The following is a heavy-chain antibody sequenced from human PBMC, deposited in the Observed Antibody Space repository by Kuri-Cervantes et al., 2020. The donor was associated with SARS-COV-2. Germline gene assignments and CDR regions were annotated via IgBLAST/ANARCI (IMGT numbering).Heavy chain of an antibody. CDR3: ARVLEGIIAAGSHYYYYMDV. Sequence: SETLSLTCTVSGDSISSYFWSWVRQPAGKGLEWIGHTYTSGSTNYNPSLKSRVTMSVDTSKNHFSLRLISVTAADTAVYYYARVLEGIIAAGSHYYYYMDVWGKGTTVTVSS. D-gene: IGHD6-13*01. V-gene: IGHV4-4*07. J-gene: IGHJ6*03. CDR1: GDSISSYF. CDR2: TYTSGST.